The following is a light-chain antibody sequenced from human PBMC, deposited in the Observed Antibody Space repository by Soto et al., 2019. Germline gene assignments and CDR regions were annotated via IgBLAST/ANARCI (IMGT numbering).Light chain of an antibody. Sequence: DIQMTQSPSSLSESVGARVTITCRASQGISNYLAWYQQKPGKVPKLLIYAASTLQSGVPSRFSGSGSGTDFTLNISSLQPEAVATYYCQKYNSAPRTFGHGTKVDIK. V-gene: IGKV1-27*01. CDR3: QKYNSAPRT. CDR2: AAS. J-gene: IGKJ3*01. CDR1: QGISNY.